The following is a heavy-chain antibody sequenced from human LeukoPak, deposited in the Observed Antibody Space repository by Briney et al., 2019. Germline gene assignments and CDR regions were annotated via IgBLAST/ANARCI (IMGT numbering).Heavy chain of an antibody. V-gene: IGHV1-46*01. J-gene: IGHJ4*02. Sequence: GASVKVSCKASGYTFTSYYMHWVRQAPGQGLEWMGIINPSGGSTSYAQRLQGRVTMTTDTSTSTAYMELRSLRSDDTALYYCARGPHTIPTRGDYWGQGTLVTVSS. CDR3: ARGPHTIPTRGDY. D-gene: IGHD2-15*01. CDR1: GYTFTSYY. CDR2: INPSGGST.